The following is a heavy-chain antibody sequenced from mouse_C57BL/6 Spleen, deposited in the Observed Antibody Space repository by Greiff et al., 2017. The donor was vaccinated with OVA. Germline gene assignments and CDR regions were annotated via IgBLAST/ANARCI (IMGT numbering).Heavy chain of an antibody. J-gene: IGHJ3*01. D-gene: IGHD2-4*01. CDR2: ISSGGDYI. Sequence: EVKVVESGEGLVKPGGSLKLSCAASGFTFSSYAMSWVRQTPEKRLEWVAYISSGGDYIYYADTVKGRFTISRDNARNTLYLQMSSLKSEDTAMYYCTNYDYDATWFAYWGQGTLVTVSA. V-gene: IGHV5-9-1*02. CDR3: TNYDYDATWFAY. CDR1: GFTFSSYA.